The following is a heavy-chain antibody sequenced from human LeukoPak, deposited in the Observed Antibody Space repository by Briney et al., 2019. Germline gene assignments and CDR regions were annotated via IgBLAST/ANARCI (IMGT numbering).Heavy chain of an antibody. CDR3: ATGRGFTMVRGVTTDY. Sequence: ASVKVSCKVSGYTLTELSMHWVRQAPGKGLEWMGGFDPEDGETIYAQKFQGRVTMTEDTSTDTAYMELSSLRSEDTAVYYCATGRGFTMVRGVTTDYWGQGTLVTVSS. CDR1: GYTLTELS. J-gene: IGHJ4*02. CDR2: FDPEDGET. D-gene: IGHD3-10*01. V-gene: IGHV1-24*01.